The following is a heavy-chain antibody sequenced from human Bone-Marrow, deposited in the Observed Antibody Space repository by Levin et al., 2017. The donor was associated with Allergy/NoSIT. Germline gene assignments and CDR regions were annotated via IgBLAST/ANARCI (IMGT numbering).Heavy chain of an antibody. CDR2: TYYKSQWDS. D-gene: IGHD6-13*01. CDR1: GDSVSSNSVA. J-gene: IGHJ4*02. V-gene: IGHV6-1*01. CDR3: ARWIHSSSRRHCDY. Sequence: SQTLSLTCAISGDSVSSNSVAWNWIRQSPSRGLEWLGRTYYKSQWDSDYAVSVKSRITIHPDTSKNQFSLQLNSVTPEDTAIYYCARWIHSSSRRHCDYWGQGSLVTVSS.